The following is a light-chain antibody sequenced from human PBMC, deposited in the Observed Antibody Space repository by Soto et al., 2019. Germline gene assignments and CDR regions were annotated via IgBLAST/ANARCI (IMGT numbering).Light chain of an antibody. Sequence: QSVLTQPPSVSGAPGQRVTISCTGSSSKIGAGYDVHWYQQLPGTAPKLLIYGSSNRPSGVPDRFSGSKSGTSASLAITGLQAEDEADYYCQSYDSSRSGAVFGGGTQLTVL. CDR1: SSKIGAGYD. CDR3: QSYDSSRSGAV. V-gene: IGLV1-40*01. CDR2: GSS. J-gene: IGLJ7*01.